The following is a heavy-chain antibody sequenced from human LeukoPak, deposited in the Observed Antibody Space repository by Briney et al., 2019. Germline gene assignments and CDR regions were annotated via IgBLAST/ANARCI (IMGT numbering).Heavy chain of an antibody. CDR3: ARVSYDFWSGYPVPYYFDY. CDR1: GYTFTSYG. CDR2: ISAYNGNT. J-gene: IGHJ4*02. D-gene: IGHD3-3*01. V-gene: IGHV1-18*01. Sequence: ASVKVSCKASGYTFTSYGISWVRQAPGQGLEWMGWISAYNGNTNYAQKLQGRVTMTTDTSTSTAYVELRSLRSDGTAVYYCARVSYDFWSGYPVPYYFDYWGQGTLVTVSS.